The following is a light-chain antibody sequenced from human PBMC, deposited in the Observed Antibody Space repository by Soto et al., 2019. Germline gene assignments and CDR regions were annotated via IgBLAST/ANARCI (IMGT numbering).Light chain of an antibody. V-gene: IGKV1-5*01. CDR3: QQYNSYSHT. CDR1: QSISSW. J-gene: IGKJ5*01. CDR2: DAS. Sequence: DIEMTQSPSTLSASLGDRVTITCRASQSISSWLAWYQQKPGKAPKLLIYDASSLESGVPSRFSSSGSGTEFTLPISSLQPDDFATYYCQQYNSYSHTFGQGTRLEIK.